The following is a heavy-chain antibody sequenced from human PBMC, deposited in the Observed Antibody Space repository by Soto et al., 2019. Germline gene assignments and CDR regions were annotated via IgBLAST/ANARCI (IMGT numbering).Heavy chain of an antibody. CDR2: IYYSGST. CDR3: ASPLSERGEDYYNVVDV. Sequence: PSETLSLTCTVSGGSVSSGSYYWSWIRQPPGKGLEWIGYIYYSGSTNYNPSLKSRVTISVDTSKNQFSLKLSSVTAADTAVYFCASPLSERGEDYYNVVDVWGQGTTVNVCS. V-gene: IGHV4-61*01. J-gene: IGHJ6*02. D-gene: IGHD3-10*01. CDR1: GGSVSSGSYY.